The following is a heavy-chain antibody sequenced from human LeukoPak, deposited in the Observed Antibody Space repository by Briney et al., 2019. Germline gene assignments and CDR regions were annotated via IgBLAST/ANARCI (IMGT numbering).Heavy chain of an antibody. V-gene: IGHV1-2*02. CDR2: INPNSGGT. CDR1: GYTFTGYF. J-gene: IGHJ4*02. CDR3: ARAYTGYEAFDY. D-gene: IGHD5-12*01. Sequence: ASVKVSCKASGYTFTGYFMHWVRQAPGQGLEWMGWINPNSGGTNYAQKFQGRVTMTRDTSIRTAYMELSRLTSADTAMYYCARAYTGYEAFDYWGQGALVTVSS.